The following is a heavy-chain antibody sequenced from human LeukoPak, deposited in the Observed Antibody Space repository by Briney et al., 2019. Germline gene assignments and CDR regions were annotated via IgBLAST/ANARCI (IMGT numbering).Heavy chain of an antibody. V-gene: IGHV4-59*11. CDR1: GGSISSHY. CDR3: ARNVYDFWSGYYPGYDYYYMDV. D-gene: IGHD3-3*01. Sequence: PSETLSLTCTVSGGSISSHYWSWIRQPPGRGLEWIGYINYSGSTNYNPSLKSRLTISVDTSKNQFSLKLSSVTAADTAVYYCARNVYDFWSGYYPGYDYYYMDVWGKGTTVTVSS. CDR2: INYSGST. J-gene: IGHJ6*03.